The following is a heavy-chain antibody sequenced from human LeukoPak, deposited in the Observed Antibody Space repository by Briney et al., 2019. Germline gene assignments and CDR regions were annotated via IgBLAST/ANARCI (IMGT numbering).Heavy chain of an antibody. V-gene: IGHV1-2*02. J-gene: IGHJ3*02. D-gene: IGHD3-22*01. Sequence: ASVKVSCKASGYSFTGYHIHWVRQAPGQGLEWMGWVNPKSGDTDYAQKFKDRVTMTVDTSITTAYMELSRLRSDDTAVYYCVRAPTIIRTPPRAPLDIWGQGTMVTVSS. CDR3: VRAPTIIRTPPRAPLDI. CDR1: GYSFTGYH. CDR2: VNPKSGDT.